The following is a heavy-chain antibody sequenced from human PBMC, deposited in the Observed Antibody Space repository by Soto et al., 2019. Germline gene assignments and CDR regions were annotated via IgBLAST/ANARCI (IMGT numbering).Heavy chain of an antibody. CDR2: IYYSGST. Sequence: QLQLQESGPGLVKPSETLSLTCTVSGGSISSSSYYWGWIRQPPGKGLEWIGSIYYSGSTYYNPSLKSRVTISVDTSKNQFSLKLSSVTAADTAVYYCARQPDYDSSLGGYYMDVWGKGTTVTVSS. J-gene: IGHJ6*03. CDR1: GGSISSSSYY. V-gene: IGHV4-39*01. CDR3: ARQPDYDSSLGGYYMDV. D-gene: IGHD3-3*01.